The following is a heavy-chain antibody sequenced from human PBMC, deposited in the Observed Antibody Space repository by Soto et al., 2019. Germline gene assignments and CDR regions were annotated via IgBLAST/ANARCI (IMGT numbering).Heavy chain of an antibody. V-gene: IGHV1-2*02. Sequence: ASVTVSCTASGYTFTGSYIHWVRQAPGQGLEWMGWTNPSNGGTNYAQKFQGRVTMTRDTSLSIAYMELTTLRSDDTAVFYCAREVGGGRQYYFDSWGLGTLVSSPQ. CDR1: GYTFTGSY. J-gene: IGHJ4*02. CDR2: TNPSNGGT. D-gene: IGHD3-16*01. CDR3: AREVGGGRQYYFDS.